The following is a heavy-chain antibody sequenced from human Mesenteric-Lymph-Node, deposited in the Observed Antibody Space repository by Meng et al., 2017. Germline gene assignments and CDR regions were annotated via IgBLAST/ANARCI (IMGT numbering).Heavy chain of an antibody. CDR1: GFSFSGSW. V-gene: IGHV3-74*01. CDR3: ARDGPMVGATIDY. CDR2: INTDGSSI. D-gene: IGHD1-26*01. J-gene: IGHJ4*02. Sequence: GGSLRLSCAASGFSFSGSWMHWVRQVPGKGLVWVSRINTDGSSITYADSVKGRFTISRDNAKNTLYLQMNSLRAEDTALYYCARDGPMVGATIDYWGQGTLVTVSS.